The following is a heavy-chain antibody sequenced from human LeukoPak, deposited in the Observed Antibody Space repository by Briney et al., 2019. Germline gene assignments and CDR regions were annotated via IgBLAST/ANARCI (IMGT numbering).Heavy chain of an antibody. CDR1: GYTFTRYY. V-gene: IGHV1-46*01. D-gene: IGHD3-22*01. J-gene: IGHJ4*02. CDR2: INPSGGST. Sequence: ASVKVSCKASGYTFTRYYINWVRQAPGQGLEWMGIINPSGGSTTYAQKFQGRVTMTRDTSTSTVYMEPISLRSEDTAVYYCARSGGYYDSSQDWGQGTLVTVSS. CDR3: ARSGGYYDSSQD.